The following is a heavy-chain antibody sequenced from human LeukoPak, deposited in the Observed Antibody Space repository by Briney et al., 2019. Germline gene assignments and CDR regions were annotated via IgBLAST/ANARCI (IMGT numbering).Heavy chain of an antibody. Sequence: GGSLRLSCAAPGFNFSRYAMSAVGQSPGKGLEWVSGLSGGGGSTYYAYYTDSVKGRFTISRDNSKDTLYLEMNSLRAEDTAVYYCAKFYDILTSYFDYWGQGTLVTVSS. J-gene: IGHJ4*02. V-gene: IGHV3-23*01. CDR3: AKFYDILTSYFDY. CDR2: LSGGGGST. D-gene: IGHD3-9*01. CDR1: GFNFSRYA.